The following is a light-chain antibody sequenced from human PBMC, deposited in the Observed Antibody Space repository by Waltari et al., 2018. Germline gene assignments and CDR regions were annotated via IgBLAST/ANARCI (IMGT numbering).Light chain of an antibody. CDR2: DVS. Sequence: PGQSITISCTGATSDAGGYTSVSWYQQRPGKAPKLLIFDVSNRPSGVSNRFSGSKSGNTASLTISGLQAEDEAAYYCGSYTGSTTWVFGGGTKLTVL. J-gene: IGLJ3*02. V-gene: IGLV2-14*04. CDR3: GSYTGSTTWV. CDR1: TSDAGGYTS.